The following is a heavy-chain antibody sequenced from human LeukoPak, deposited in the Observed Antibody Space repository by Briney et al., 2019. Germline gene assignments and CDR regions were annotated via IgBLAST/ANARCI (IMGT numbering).Heavy chain of an antibody. Sequence: GGSLRLSRAASGFTFSTYAMSWVRQAPGKGLEWISVISGSGSTTYYADSVKGRFTISRDNSKSTLYLEMNSLRAEDTAVYYCAKGRQWLASHYFDYWGQGTLVTVSS. V-gene: IGHV3-23*01. J-gene: IGHJ4*02. CDR1: GFTFSTYA. D-gene: IGHD6-19*01. CDR2: ISGSGSTT. CDR3: AKGRQWLASHYFDY.